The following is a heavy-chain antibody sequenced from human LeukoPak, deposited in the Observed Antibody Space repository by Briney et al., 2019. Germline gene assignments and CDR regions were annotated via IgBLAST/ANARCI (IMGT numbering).Heavy chain of an antibody. V-gene: IGHV1-69*04. CDR2: IIPILGIA. CDR1: GGTFSSYA. D-gene: IGHD6-19*01. CDR3: ARAGAVADTWDAFDI. J-gene: IGHJ3*02. Sequence: GASVKVSCKASGGTFSSYAISWVRQAPGQGLEWMGRIIPILGIANYAQKFQGRVTITADKSTSTAYMELSSLRSEDTAVYYCARAGAVADTWDAFDIWGQGTMVTVSS.